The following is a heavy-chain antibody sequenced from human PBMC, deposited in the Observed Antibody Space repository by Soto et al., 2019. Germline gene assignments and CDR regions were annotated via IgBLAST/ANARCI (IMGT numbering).Heavy chain of an antibody. CDR1: GGSIGSYR. V-gene: IGHV4-59*08. CDR2: IHYSGIT. Sequence: PLEILSLTCTVSGGSIGSYRWSWIRQPPGKGLGWIGYIHYSGITNYNPSLKSRVTISVDTSKNQFSLKLSSVTAADTAVYYCARHSGVSGTLSYYFDHWGQGTLVTVSS. CDR3: ARHSGVSGTLSYYFDH. D-gene: IGHD1-26*01. J-gene: IGHJ4*02.